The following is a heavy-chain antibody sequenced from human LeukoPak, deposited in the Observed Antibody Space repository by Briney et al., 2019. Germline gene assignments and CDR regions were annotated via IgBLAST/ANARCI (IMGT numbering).Heavy chain of an antibody. D-gene: IGHD2-15*01. CDR1: GFTVSSNY. V-gene: IGHV3-53*01. J-gene: IGHJ3*02. Sequence: EGSLRLSCAASGFTVSSNYMSWVRQAPGKGLEWVSVIYSGGSTYYADSVKGRFTISRDNSKNTLYLQMNSLRAEDTAVYYCARDYSNDAFDIWGQGTMVTVSS. CDR2: IYSGGST. CDR3: ARDYSNDAFDI.